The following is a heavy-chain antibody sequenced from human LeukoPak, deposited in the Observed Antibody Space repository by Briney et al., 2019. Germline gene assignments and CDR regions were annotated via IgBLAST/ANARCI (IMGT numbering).Heavy chain of an antibody. Sequence: GRSLRLSCAASGFTFSKYGMHWVRQAPGKVLEGVAIIWFDGSNENYADSVKGRFTISRYNSKNMLYLEMTSMRAEDTAVYYCATENGVYCFAFWGQGTLVTVSS. J-gene: IGHJ4*02. CDR2: IWFDGSNE. V-gene: IGHV3-33*01. D-gene: IGHD4-17*01. CDR3: ATENGVYCFAF. CDR1: GFTFSKYG.